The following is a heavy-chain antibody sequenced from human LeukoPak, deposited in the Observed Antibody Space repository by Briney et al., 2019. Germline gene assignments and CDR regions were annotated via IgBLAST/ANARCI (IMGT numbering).Heavy chain of an antibody. V-gene: IGHV4-39*01. CDR2: IYYSVST. CDR3: ARQHTSSGWGIYNFDY. Sequence: PSETLSLTCTVSGGSISSSSYYWGWIRQPPGKGLEWIGSIYYSVSTYHNPSLKSRVTMSVDTSKNQFSLKLSSVTAADTALYYCARQHTSSGWGIYNFDYWGQGTLVTVSS. D-gene: IGHD6-25*01. CDR1: GGSISSSSYY. J-gene: IGHJ4*02.